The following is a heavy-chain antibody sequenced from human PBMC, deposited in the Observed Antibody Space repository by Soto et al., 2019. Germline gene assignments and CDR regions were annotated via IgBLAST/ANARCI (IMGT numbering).Heavy chain of an antibody. J-gene: IGHJ4*02. CDR1: GFMFSNNG. Sequence: PGGSLRLSCAGSGFMFSNNGMHWVRRAPGKGLEWVAFISYDGSETFYADSVKGRFTISRDNSKSTLFLHMSSLKNEDTAVYYCARIPYDNSGTIFDYWGQGTLGTVSS. V-gene: IGHV3-30*03. CDR3: ARIPYDNSGTIFDY. D-gene: IGHD3-22*01. CDR2: ISYDGSET.